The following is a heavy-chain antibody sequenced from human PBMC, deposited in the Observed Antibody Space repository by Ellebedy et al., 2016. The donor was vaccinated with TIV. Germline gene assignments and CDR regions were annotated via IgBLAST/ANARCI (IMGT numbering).Heavy chain of an antibody. D-gene: IGHD1-26*01. Sequence: GGSLRLSCAASGFTFTRYLMHWVRQAPGKGLVWLARIIGDGTTTTYADSVKGRFTISRDNAKNTLYLQINSLRAEDTAVYYCVREEVGEFDFWGQGTVVTVSS. J-gene: IGHJ4*02. CDR1: GFTFTRYL. CDR2: IIGDGTTT. V-gene: IGHV3-74*01. CDR3: VREEVGEFDF.